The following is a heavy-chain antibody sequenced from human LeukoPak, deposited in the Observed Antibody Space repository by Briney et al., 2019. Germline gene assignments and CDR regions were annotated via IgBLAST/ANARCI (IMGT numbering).Heavy chain of an antibody. CDR1: GGSISSYL. CDR3: ARAWFGESAYTFDY. J-gene: IGHJ4*02. D-gene: IGHD3-10*01. V-gene: IGHV4-59*01. Sequence: SETLSLTCTVSGGSISSYLWSWIRQPPGKGLEWIGYIYYSGSTNYNPSLKSRVTILVDTSKNQFSLKVSSVTAADTAVYYCARAWFGESAYTFDYWGQGTLVTVSS. CDR2: IYYSGST.